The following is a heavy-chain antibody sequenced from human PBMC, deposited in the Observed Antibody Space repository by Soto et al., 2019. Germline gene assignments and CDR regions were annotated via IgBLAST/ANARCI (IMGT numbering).Heavy chain of an antibody. J-gene: IGHJ6*02. CDR2: ISAYNGNT. Sequence: QVQLVQSGAEVKKPGASVKVSCKASGYTFTSYGISWVRQAPGQGLEWMGWISAYNGNTNYAQKLQGRVTMTTDTSTSTAYMELRSLRSDDTAVYFCAIRERDDFWSGYNYYGMDVWGQGTTVTVSS. CDR3: AIRERDDFWSGYNYYGMDV. V-gene: IGHV1-18*01. CDR1: GYTFTSYG. D-gene: IGHD3-3*01.